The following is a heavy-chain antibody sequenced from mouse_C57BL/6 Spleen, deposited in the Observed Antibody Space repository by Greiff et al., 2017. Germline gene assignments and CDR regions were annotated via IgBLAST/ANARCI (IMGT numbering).Heavy chain of an antibody. CDR3: ARYSNFIAMDY. J-gene: IGHJ4*01. D-gene: IGHD2-5*01. V-gene: IGHV1-81*01. Sequence: QVQLKQSGAELARPGASVKLSCKASGYTFTSYGISWVKQRTGQGLEWIGDIYPRSGNTYYNEKFKGKATLTADKSSSTAYMELRSLTSEDSAVYFCARYSNFIAMDYWGQGTSVTVSS. CDR2: IYPRSGNT. CDR1: GYTFTSYG.